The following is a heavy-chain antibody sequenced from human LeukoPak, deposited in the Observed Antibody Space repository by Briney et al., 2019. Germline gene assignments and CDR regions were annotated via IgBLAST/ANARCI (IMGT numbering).Heavy chain of an antibody. Sequence: ASVKVSRKASGYTFTGYYMHWVRQAPGQGLEWMGWINPNSGGTNCAQKFQGRVTMTRDTSISTAYMELSRLRSDDTAVYYCARGYCSGGSCGSAYNWFDPWGQGTLVTVSS. D-gene: IGHD2-15*01. CDR3: ARGYCSGGSCGSAYNWFDP. CDR2: INPNSGGT. V-gene: IGHV1-2*02. J-gene: IGHJ5*02. CDR1: GYTFTGYY.